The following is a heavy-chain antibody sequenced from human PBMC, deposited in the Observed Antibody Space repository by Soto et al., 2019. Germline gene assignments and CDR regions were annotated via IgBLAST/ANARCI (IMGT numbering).Heavy chain of an antibody. D-gene: IGHD3-22*01. J-gene: IGHJ4*02. CDR3: ARLTSYYSSGYYCY. Sequence: EVQLVESGGGLVKPGGSLRLSCAASGFTFSSYSMNWVRQAPGKGLEWVSSISSSSSYRYYADSVKGRFTISRDSAKNSLCLQMNSLRAEDTAVYYFARLTSYYSSGYYCYWGQGSLVSVSS. CDR2: ISSSSSYR. CDR1: GFTFSSYS. V-gene: IGHV3-21*01.